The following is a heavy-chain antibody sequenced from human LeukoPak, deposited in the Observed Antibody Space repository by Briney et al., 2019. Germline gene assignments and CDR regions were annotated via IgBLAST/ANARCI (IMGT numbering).Heavy chain of an antibody. CDR2: IYYSGST. CDR3: ARLSSRGFGDYY. Sequence: SETLSLTCTVSGGSISSSSYYWGWIRQPPGKGLEWIGSIYYSGSTYYNPSLKSRVTISVDTSKNQFSLKLSSVTAADTAVYYCARLSSRGFGDYYWGQGTLVTVFS. D-gene: IGHD3-10*01. V-gene: IGHV4-39*01. J-gene: IGHJ4*02. CDR1: GGSISSSSYY.